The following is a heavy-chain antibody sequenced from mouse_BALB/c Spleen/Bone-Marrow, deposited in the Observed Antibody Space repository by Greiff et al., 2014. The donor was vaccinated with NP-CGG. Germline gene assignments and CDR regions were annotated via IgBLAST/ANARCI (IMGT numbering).Heavy chain of an antibody. J-gene: IGHJ2*01. CDR2: ISTYYGDA. V-gene: IGHV1S137*01. Sequence: VHLVESGAELVRPGVSVKISCKGSGYTFTDYAMHWVKQSHAKSLEWIGVISTYYGDASYNQEFKGKATMTVDKSSSTAYMELARLTSEDSAIYYCARKHLSNYFDYWGQGTTLTVSS. D-gene: IGHD1-1*01. CDR1: GYTFTDYA. CDR3: ARKHLSNYFDY.